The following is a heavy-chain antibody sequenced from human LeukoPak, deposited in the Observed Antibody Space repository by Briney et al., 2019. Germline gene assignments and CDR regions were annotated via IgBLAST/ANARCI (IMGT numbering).Heavy chain of an antibody. Sequence: ASVKVSCKASGYTLTSNYMHWVRQAPGQGLEWMGIINPSGGSTSYAQKFQGRVTMTRDTSTSTVYMELSSLTSEDTAVYYCALLWFGESDYWGQGTLVTVSS. CDR3: ALLWFGESDY. V-gene: IGHV1-46*01. CDR1: GYTLTSNY. J-gene: IGHJ4*02. D-gene: IGHD3-10*01. CDR2: INPSGGST.